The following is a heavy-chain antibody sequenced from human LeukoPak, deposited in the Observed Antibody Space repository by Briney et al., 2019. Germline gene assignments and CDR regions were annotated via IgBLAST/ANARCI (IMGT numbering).Heavy chain of an antibody. V-gene: IGHV3-74*01. Sequence: PGGSLRLSCAASGFTFSSYWMHWVRQAPGKGLVWVSRINSDGSSTSYADSVKGRFTISRDNAKNTLYLQMNSLRAEDTAVYYCARVYYDSSGYYVNDAFDIWGQGTMVTVSS. J-gene: IGHJ3*02. CDR3: ARVYYDSSGYYVNDAFDI. CDR1: GFTFSSYW. D-gene: IGHD3-22*01. CDR2: INSDGSST.